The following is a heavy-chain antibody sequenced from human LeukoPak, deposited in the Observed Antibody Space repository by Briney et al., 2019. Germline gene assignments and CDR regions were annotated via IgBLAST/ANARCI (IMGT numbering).Heavy chain of an antibody. V-gene: IGHV1-24*01. CDR2: FDPEDGET. CDR3: ATEGPRRAAVVPAGGYYYYYGMDV. J-gene: IGHJ6*02. CDR1: GYTLTELS. Sequence: ASVKVSCKVSGYTLTELSMHWVRQAPGKGLEWMGGFDPEDGETIYAQKFQGRVTMTEDTSTDTAYMELSSLRSEDTAVYYCATEGPRRAAVVPAGGYYYYYGMDVWGQGTTVTVSS. D-gene: IGHD2-2*01.